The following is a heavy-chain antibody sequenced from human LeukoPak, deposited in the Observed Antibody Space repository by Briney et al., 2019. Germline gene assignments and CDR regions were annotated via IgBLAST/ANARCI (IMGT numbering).Heavy chain of an antibody. V-gene: IGHV4-34*01. CDR2: INHSGST. CDR1: GGSFSGYY. Sequence: SETLSLTCAVYGGSFSGYYWSWIRQPPGKGLEWIGEINHSGSTNYSPSLKSRVTISVDTSKNQFSLKLSSVTAADTAVYYCARGGNRNYYDSSGYYYSPLFDYWGQGTLVTVSS. D-gene: IGHD3-22*01. J-gene: IGHJ4*02. CDR3: ARGGNRNYYDSSGYYYSPLFDY.